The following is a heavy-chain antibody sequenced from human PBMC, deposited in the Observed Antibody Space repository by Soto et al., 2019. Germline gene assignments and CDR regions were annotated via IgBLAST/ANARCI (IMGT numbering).Heavy chain of an antibody. J-gene: IGHJ4*02. V-gene: IGHV1-2*02. CDR1: GDTFTGYY. D-gene: IGHD2-2*02. Sequence: ASVKVSCKASGDTFTGYYMHCVRQAPGQGLEWMGWINPNSGGTNYAQKFQDRVTMTRDTSISTAYMELSRLRSDDTAVYYCARRRYCSSTSCYTFGGYYFDYWGQGTLVTVSS. CDR2: INPNSGGT. CDR3: ARRRYCSSTSCYTFGGYYFDY.